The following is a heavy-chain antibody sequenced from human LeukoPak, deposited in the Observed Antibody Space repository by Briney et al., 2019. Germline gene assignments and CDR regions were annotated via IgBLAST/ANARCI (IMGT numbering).Heavy chain of an antibody. V-gene: IGHV1-18*01. CDR1: GYTFTSYG. CDR3: ATHVTGDSYYYGMDV. J-gene: IGHJ6*02. Sequence: GASVKVSCKASGYTFTSYGISWVRQAPGQGLEWMGWISAYNGNTNYAQKLQGRVTMTTDTSTSTAYMELRSLRSDDTAVYYCATHVTGDSYYYGMDVWGQGTLVTVSS. CDR2: ISAYNGNT. D-gene: IGHD7-27*01.